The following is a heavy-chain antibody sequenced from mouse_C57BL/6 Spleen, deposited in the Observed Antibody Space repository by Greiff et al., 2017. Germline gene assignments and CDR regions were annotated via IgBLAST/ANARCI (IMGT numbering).Heavy chain of an antibody. CDR1: GYAFSSYW. J-gene: IGHJ2*01. D-gene: IGHD1-1*01. V-gene: IGHV1-80*01. CDR2: IYPGDGDT. Sequence: VQLQQSGAELVKPGASVKISCKASGYAFSSYWLNWVKQRPGQGLEWIGQIYPGDGDTNYNGKFKGKATLTADKSSSTAYMQLSSLTSEDSAVYFCARCLLDYGSSGVFFDYWGQGTTLTVSS. CDR3: ARCLLDYGSSGVFFDY.